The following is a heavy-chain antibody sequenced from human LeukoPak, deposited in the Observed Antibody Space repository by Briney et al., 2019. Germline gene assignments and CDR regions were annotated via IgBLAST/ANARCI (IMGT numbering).Heavy chain of an antibody. D-gene: IGHD3-16*02. Sequence: ASVKVSCKASGYTFTGYYMHWVRQAPGQGLEWMGWINPNSGGTNYAQKFQGRVTMTRDTSISTAYMELSRLRSDDTAVYYCARDALYYDYVWGSYRSNWFDPWGQGTLVTVSS. J-gene: IGHJ5*02. CDR2: INPNSGGT. CDR3: ARDALYYDYVWGSYRSNWFDP. CDR1: GYTFTGYY. V-gene: IGHV1-2*02.